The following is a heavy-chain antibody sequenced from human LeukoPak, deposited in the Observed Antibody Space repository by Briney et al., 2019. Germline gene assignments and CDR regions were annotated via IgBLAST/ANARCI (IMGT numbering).Heavy chain of an antibody. J-gene: IGHJ4*02. V-gene: IGHV3-30-3*01. D-gene: IGHD3-22*01. Sequence: PGGSLRLSCAASGFTFSSYAMHWVRQAPGKGLEWVAVISYDGSNKYYADSVKGRFTISRDNAKNSLYLQMNSLRAEDTAVYYCARDIGGYPARDYWGQGTLVTVSS. CDR2: ISYDGSNK. CDR1: GFTFSSYA. CDR3: ARDIGGYPARDY.